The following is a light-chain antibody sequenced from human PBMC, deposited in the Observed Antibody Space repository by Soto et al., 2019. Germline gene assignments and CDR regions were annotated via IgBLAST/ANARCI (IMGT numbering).Light chain of an antibody. V-gene: IGKV3-20*01. CDR3: QHYGSALFT. CDR1: QSFSSSY. Sequence: EIVLTQSPGTLSLSPGERATLSCRASQSFSSSYLAWYQQKPGQAPRLLIYGASSRATGIPDRFSGSGSGTDFTLTISSLDPEDFSVYYCQHYGSALFTFGPGTKLDI. CDR2: GAS. J-gene: IGKJ3*01.